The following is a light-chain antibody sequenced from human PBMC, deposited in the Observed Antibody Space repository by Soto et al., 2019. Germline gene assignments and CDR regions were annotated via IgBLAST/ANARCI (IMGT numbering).Light chain of an antibody. CDR3: QQYGRSGT. Sequence: EIVMTQSPATLSVSPGERATLSCRASQSVNNKFAWYQQKPGQAPRLLIYDASIRATGIPDRFSGSGSGTDFTLTISRLEPEDFAVYYCQQYGRSGTFGQGTKVDIK. CDR2: DAS. V-gene: IGKV3-20*01. CDR1: QSVNNK. J-gene: IGKJ1*01.